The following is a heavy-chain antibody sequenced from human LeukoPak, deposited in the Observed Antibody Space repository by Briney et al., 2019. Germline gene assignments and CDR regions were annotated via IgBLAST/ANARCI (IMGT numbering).Heavy chain of an antibody. V-gene: IGHV3-48*03. CDR3: TRVQAGRAGLMDV. CDR1: GFTFSSYE. CDR2: ISSSGSTK. J-gene: IGHJ6*02. Sequence: PGGSLRLSCAASGFTFSSYEMNWVRQAPGKGLEWVSYISSSGSTKYYADSVTRRFTISRDNAKNSLYLQMNSLRAEDTALYYCTRVQAGRAGLMDVWGRASTVTVSS. D-gene: IGHD6-13*01.